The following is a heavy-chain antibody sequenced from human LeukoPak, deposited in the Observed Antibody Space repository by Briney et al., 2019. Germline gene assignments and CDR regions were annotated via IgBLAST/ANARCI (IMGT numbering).Heavy chain of an antibody. CDR1: GGSISSGDYY. V-gene: IGHV4-30-4*01. CDR3: ARGGISNSEDYYDSSGYYYFDY. CDR2: IYYSGST. D-gene: IGHD3-22*01. Sequence: SQTLSLTCTVSGGSISSGDYYWSWIRQPPGKGLEWIGYIYYSGSTYYNPSLKSRVTISVDTSKNQFSLKLSFVTAADTAVYYCARGGISNSEDYYDSSGYYYFDYWGQGTLVTVSS. J-gene: IGHJ4*02.